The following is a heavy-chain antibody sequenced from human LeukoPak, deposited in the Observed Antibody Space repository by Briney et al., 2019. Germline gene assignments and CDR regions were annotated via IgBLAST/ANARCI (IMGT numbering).Heavy chain of an antibody. J-gene: IGHJ4*02. Sequence: KPSETLSLTCAVYGGSFSDYYWSWLRQPPGKGLEWIGEINHNGNTNYDASLESRVTISVDTSKNQFSLRLNSVTAADTAVYYCTRDTTLDYWGQGTLVTVSS. CDR1: GGSFSDYY. V-gene: IGHV4-34*01. D-gene: IGHD1-1*01. CDR3: TRDTTLDY. CDR2: INHNGNT.